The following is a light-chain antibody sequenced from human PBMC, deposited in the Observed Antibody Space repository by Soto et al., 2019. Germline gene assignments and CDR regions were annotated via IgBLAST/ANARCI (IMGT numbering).Light chain of an antibody. CDR2: CAS. Sequence: EIVLTQSPGTLSLSPGERATLSCRASQSISSTFLAWYQHKPGQAPRVLIYCASRRATGVPDRFSGSGSGTDLTLTISRLEPEDFAVYCCQQYESSWTFGQGTKVEMK. J-gene: IGKJ1*01. CDR3: QQYESSWT. V-gene: IGKV3-20*01. CDR1: QSISSTF.